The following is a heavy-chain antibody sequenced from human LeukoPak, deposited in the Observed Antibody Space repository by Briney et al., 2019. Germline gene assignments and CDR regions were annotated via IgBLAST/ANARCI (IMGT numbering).Heavy chain of an antibody. D-gene: IGHD6-13*01. Sequence: SETLSLTCTVSGGSISSSSYYWGWIRQPPGKGLEWIGSIYYSGSTYYNPSLKSRVTISIDTSKNQFSLKLRSVTAADTAVYYCARRIAAAFDYWGQGTLVTVSS. V-gene: IGHV4-39*01. CDR2: IYYSGST. CDR1: GGSISSSSYY. J-gene: IGHJ4*02. CDR3: ARRIAAAFDY.